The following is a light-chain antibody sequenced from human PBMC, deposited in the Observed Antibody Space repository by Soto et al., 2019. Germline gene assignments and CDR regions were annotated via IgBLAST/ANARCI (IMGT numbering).Light chain of an antibody. CDR3: LLFISSATWA. V-gene: IGLV8-61*01. Sequence: QTVVTQEPSVSVSPGGTVPITCPLTSAPVSTSYFPRWYQQTPGQPPRTLIYNTGTRSSGVPDRFSGSILGNKAALTITGAQAADEAEYFCLLFISSATWAFGGGTKLTVL. CDR2: NTG. CDR1: SAPVSTSYF. J-gene: IGLJ2*01.